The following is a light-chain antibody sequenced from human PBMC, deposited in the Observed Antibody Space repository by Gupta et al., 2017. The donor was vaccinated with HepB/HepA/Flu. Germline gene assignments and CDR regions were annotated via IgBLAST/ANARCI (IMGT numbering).Light chain of an antibody. CDR3: MQYTHCPHT. Sequence: DVLMTQSPPSLPVTLGQPAPIPCTSSQRLVQTNGNSYLDWFQQRPSQSPRRLIYQVSKRDSGVPERFSGSGSGTDFTLKISRVQAEDVGVYYCMQYTHCPHTFGQGTKLEIK. V-gene: IGKV2-30*02. J-gene: IGKJ2*01. CDR1: QRLVQTNGNSY. CDR2: QVS.